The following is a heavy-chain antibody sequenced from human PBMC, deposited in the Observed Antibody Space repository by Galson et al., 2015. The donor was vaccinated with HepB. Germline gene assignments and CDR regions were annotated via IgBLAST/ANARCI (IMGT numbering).Heavy chain of an antibody. CDR1: GFTFSAYA. V-gene: IGHV3-30*18. CDR3: AKGGCTSGACSLDS. J-gene: IGHJ4*02. Sequence: SLRLSCAASGFTFSAYAMDWVRQAPGKGLEWLSAIPYDGDKTYYSDSVKGRFTISRDNANNTLNLQMNSLRADDSAVYYCAKGGCTSGACSLDSWGQGTLVTVSS. CDR2: IPYDGDKT. D-gene: IGHD2-8*01.